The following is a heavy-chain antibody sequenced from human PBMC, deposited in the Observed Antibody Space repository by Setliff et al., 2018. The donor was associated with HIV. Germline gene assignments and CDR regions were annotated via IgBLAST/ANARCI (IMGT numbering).Heavy chain of an antibody. CDR2: ISTSGSTI. J-gene: IGHJ1*01. Sequence: GGSLRLSCEASGFTFSIYNMNWVRQAPGKGLEWVSYISTSGSTIYYADSVKGRFTISRDNGKKSLYLQMDSLRDEDTAVYYCARDSPYSSGWSRYFQHWGQGTLVTVSS. D-gene: IGHD6-19*01. V-gene: IGHV3-48*02. CDR3: ARDSPYSSGWSRYFQH. CDR1: GFTFSIYN.